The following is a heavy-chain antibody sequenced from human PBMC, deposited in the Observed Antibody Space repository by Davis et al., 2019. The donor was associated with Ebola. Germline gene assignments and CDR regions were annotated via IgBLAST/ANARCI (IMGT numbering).Heavy chain of an antibody. J-gene: IGHJ4*02. V-gene: IGHV3-64*01. CDR3: VKTLTTLF. Sequence: GGSLRLSCAASGFTFSSYAMHWVRQAPGKGLEYVSAISSNGGSTYYANSVKGRFTISRDDSKNTLYLHMSSLRVEDTAVYYCVKTLTTLFWGQGTLVTVSS. CDR1: GFTFSSYA. D-gene: IGHD1-1*01. CDR2: ISSNGGST.